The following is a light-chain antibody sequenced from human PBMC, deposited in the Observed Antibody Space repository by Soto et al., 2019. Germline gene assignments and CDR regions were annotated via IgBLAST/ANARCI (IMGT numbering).Light chain of an antibody. CDR2: EVT. Sequence: QSVLTQPASLSGSPGQSITISCAGTSSDIGGSKYVSWYQQHPGKAPKLIIYEVTYRPSGVSARFSGSKSGNTASLTASGLQAEDEADYYCSSKRSSDTLYVFGTGTKVTVL. V-gene: IGLV2-14*01. CDR1: SSDIGGSKY. J-gene: IGLJ1*01. CDR3: SSKRSSDTLYV.